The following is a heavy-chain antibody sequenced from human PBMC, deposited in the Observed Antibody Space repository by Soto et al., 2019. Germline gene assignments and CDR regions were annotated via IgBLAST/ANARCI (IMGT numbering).Heavy chain of an antibody. J-gene: IGHJ4*02. CDR1: GGTFSTYA. CDR3: ARGVHYDSSGYYYLY. D-gene: IGHD3-22*01. V-gene: IGHV1-69*13. CDR2: IIPLFGTA. Sequence: SVKVSCKASGGTFSTYAIDWVRQAPGQGLEWMGGIIPLFGTAKYAQNFQGRITITADESTNTACMELRSLRSQDTAVYYCARGVHYDSSGYYYLYWGQGTLVTVSS.